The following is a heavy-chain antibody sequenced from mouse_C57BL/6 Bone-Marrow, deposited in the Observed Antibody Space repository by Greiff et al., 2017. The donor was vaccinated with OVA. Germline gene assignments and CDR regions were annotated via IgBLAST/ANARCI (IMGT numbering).Heavy chain of an antibody. CDR2: ISSGGDYI. CDR3: TRAYGPLYYYAMDY. V-gene: IGHV5-9-1*02. D-gene: IGHD1-1*01. Sequence: EVKLVESGEGLVKPGGSLKLSCAASGFTFSSYAMSWVRQTPEKRLEWVAYISSGGDYIYYADTVKGRFTISRDNARNTLYLQLSSLKSEDAAMDYYTRAYGPLYYYAMDYWGQGTSVTVSS. CDR1: GFTFSSYA. J-gene: IGHJ4*01.